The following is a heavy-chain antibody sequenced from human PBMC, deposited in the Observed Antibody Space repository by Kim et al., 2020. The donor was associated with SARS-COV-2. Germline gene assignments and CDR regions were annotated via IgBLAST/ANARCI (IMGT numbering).Heavy chain of an antibody. J-gene: IGHJ6*02. Sequence: GGSLRLSCAASGFTFSSYAMHWVRQAPGKGLEYVSAISSNGGSTYYANSVKGRFTISRDNSKNTLYLQMGSLRAEDMAVYYCARGSKLRYFDWLSHGYGMDVWGQGTTVTVSS. V-gene: IGHV3-64*01. D-gene: IGHD3-9*01. CDR1: GFTFSSYA. CDR3: ARGSKLRYFDWLSHGYGMDV. CDR2: ISSNGGST.